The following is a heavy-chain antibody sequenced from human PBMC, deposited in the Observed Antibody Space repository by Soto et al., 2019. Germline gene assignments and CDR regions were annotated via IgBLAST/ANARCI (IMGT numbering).Heavy chain of an antibody. J-gene: IGHJ4*02. CDR1: RFTLSNYG. Sequence: QVQLVESGGGVVQPGRSLRLSCAASRFTLSNYGMHWVRQAPGKGLDWVAVMWSDGRTTFYADSVKGRFTLSRDNSKNTLYLQMDSLRAEDTAVYYCARDPYDNSRSYFNAPLDYWGQGTLVTVSS. CDR3: ARDPYDNSRSYFNAPLDY. D-gene: IGHD3-22*01. V-gene: IGHV3-33*01. CDR2: MWSDGRTT.